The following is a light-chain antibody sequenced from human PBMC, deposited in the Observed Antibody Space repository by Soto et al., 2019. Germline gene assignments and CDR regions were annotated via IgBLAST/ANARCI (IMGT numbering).Light chain of an antibody. Sequence: QSALTQPASVSGSPGQSITISCTGTSSDVGNYNLVSWYQQHPDKAPKPMIYEVNKRPSGVSNRFSGSKSGNTASLTISGLQAEDEADYYCSSYAGSSTYVFGTGTKLTVL. CDR3: SSYAGSSTYV. J-gene: IGLJ1*01. V-gene: IGLV2-23*02. CDR1: SSDVGNYNL. CDR2: EVN.